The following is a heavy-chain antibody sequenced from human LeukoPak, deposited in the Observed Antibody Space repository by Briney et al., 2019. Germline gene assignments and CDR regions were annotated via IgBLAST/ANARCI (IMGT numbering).Heavy chain of an antibody. CDR1: GFTFSSYG. V-gene: IGHV3-30*02. CDR3: GAYDSSGYLGVDAFDI. D-gene: IGHD3-22*01. Sequence: GGSLRLSCAASGFTFSSYGMHWVRQAPGKGLEWVAFIRYDGSNKYYADSVKGRFTISRDNSKNTLYLQMNSLRAEDTAVYYCGAYDSSGYLGVDAFDIWGQGTMVTVSS. CDR2: IRYDGSNK. J-gene: IGHJ3*02.